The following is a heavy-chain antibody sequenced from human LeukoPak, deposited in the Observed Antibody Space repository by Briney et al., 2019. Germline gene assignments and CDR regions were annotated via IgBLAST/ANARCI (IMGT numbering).Heavy chain of an antibody. D-gene: IGHD2-2*01. CDR1: GYTFTSYG. J-gene: IGHJ6*02. CDR3: ATDRYCSSTSCHRYYYYGMDV. Sequence: ASVKVSCKASGYTFTSYGISWVRQAPGQGLEWMGWISAYNGNTNYAQKFQGRVTMTEDTSTDTAYMELSSLRSEDTAVYYCATDRYCSSTSCHRYYYYGMDVWGQGTTVTVSS. CDR2: ISAYNGNT. V-gene: IGHV1-18*01.